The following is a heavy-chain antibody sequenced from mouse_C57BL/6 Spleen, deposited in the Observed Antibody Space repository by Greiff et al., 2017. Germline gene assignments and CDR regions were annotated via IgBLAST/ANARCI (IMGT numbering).Heavy chain of an antibody. CDR2: IYPGDGDT. CDR3: ARSEITAEWFAY. D-gene: IGHD1-1*01. J-gene: IGHJ3*01. V-gene: IGHV1-80*01. CDR1: GYAFSSYW. Sequence: QVQLQQSGAELVKPGASVKISCKASGYAFSSYWMNWVKQRPGKGLEWIGQIYPGDGDTNYNGKFKGKATLTADKSSSTAYMQLSSLTSEDSAVYFCARSEITAEWFAYWGQGTLVTVSA.